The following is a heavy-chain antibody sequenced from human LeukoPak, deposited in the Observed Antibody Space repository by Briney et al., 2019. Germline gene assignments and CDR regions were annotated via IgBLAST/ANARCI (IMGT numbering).Heavy chain of an antibody. CDR3: ARGRNSAFDY. CDR1: GDCVSGGGIA. CDR2: TYYKSKWYN. Sequence: SQTLSLTCAISGDCVSGGGIAWNWIRQSPSRGLEWLGRTYYKSKWYNDYAVSVNTRISINPDTSKNQFTLQLNSVTPEDTAVYYCARGRNSAFDYWGQGTLVTVSS. V-gene: IGHV6-1*01. J-gene: IGHJ4*02. D-gene: IGHD1-14*01.